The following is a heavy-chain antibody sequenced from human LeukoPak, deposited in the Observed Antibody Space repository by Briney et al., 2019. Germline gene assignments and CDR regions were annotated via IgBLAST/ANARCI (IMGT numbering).Heavy chain of an antibody. D-gene: IGHD5-18*01. J-gene: IGHJ3*02. V-gene: IGHV3-21*01. CDR2: ISSSSSYI. CDR3: ASGPTAIVTSDAFDI. Sequence: GGSPRLSCAASGFTVSSYSMNWVRQAPGGGLEWVSSISSSSSYIYYADSVKGRFTISRDNDKTTLYLQMNSLRVEDTAVYYCASGPTAIVTSDAFDIWGQGTMVTVSS. CDR1: GFTVSSYS.